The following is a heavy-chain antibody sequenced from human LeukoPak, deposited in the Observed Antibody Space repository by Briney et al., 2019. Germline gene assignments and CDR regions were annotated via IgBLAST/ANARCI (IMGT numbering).Heavy chain of an antibody. CDR3: ARDSPRLPGYCSGGSCSHAFDI. D-gene: IGHD2-15*01. CDR1: GGTFSSYA. CDR2: IIPILGIA. Sequence: ASVKVSCKASGGTFSSYAISWVRQAPGQGLEWMGRIIPILGIANYAQKFQGRVTITADKSTSTAYMELSSLRSEDTAVYYCARDSPRLPGYCSGGSCSHAFDIWGQGTMVTVSS. J-gene: IGHJ3*02. V-gene: IGHV1-69*04.